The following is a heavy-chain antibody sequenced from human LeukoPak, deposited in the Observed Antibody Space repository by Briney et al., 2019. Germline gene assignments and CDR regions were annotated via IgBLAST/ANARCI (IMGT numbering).Heavy chain of an antibody. V-gene: IGHV3-48*02. Sequence: GGSLRLSCAASGFTFSSYSMNWVRQAPGKGLEWVSYISSSRSTKYYADSVKGRFTISRDNGKNSLYLQINSLRDEDTAVYYCARDHALGLDYWGQGTLVTVSS. J-gene: IGHJ4*02. CDR3: ARDHALGLDY. D-gene: IGHD1-26*01. CDR2: ISSSRSTK. CDR1: GFTFSSYS.